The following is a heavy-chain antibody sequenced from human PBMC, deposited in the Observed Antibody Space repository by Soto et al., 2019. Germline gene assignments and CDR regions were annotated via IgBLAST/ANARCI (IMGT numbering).Heavy chain of an antibody. CDR2: ILHDGSAE. D-gene: IGHD4-4*01. V-gene: IGHV3-30*03. CDR1: VFTFTRYG. Sequence: GSLRLSCAASVFTFTRYGMHWVRQAPGKGLEWMALILHDGSAEYYADSVKGRFTISRDNSKNTLYLQMNSLRAEDTAVYYCARSRDGYSFYFYYGMDGWGQGTTVTVSS. CDR3: ARSRDGYSFYFYYGMDG. J-gene: IGHJ6*02.